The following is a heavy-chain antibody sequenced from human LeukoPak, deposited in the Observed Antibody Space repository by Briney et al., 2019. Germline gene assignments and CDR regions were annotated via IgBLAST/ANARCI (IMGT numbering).Heavy chain of an antibody. CDR3: AKVDTAMMGH. Sequence: GALRLSCAASGFTFSSCAMSWVRQAPGKGLEWVSAISTSGGRTFYADSVKGRFTISRDNSKNTLYLQKNSLKAEDTAIYYCAKVDTAMMGHWGQGTLVAVSS. D-gene: IGHD5-18*01. CDR2: ISTSGGRT. CDR1: GFTFSSCA. J-gene: IGHJ4*02. V-gene: IGHV3-23*01.